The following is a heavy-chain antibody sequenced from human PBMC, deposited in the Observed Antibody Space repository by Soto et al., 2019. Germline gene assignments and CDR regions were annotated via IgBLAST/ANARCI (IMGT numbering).Heavy chain of an antibody. CDR2: ISGSGGST. D-gene: IGHD6-6*01. J-gene: IGHJ4*02. CDR3: AENWVTTFSSSSH. Sequence: EVQLLESGGGLVQPGGSLRLSCAASGFTFTTYAMSWVRQAPGKGLEWVSAISGSGGSTYYTDSVKGRFTISRDNSKNTLYLHMNRQKTGDTTVNYRAENWVTTFSSSSHWGPGTLVTVSS. CDR1: GFTFTTYA. V-gene: IGHV3-23*01.